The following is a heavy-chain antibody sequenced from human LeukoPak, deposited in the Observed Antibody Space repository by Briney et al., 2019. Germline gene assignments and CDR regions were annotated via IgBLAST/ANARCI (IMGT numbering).Heavy chain of an antibody. Sequence: ASVKVSCKASGYTFTGYYMHWVRQAPGQGLEWMGWINPNSGGTNYAQNFQGRVTMTRDTSISTAYMELSRLRSDDTAVYYCARDGSGWSFDYWGQGTLVTVSS. J-gene: IGHJ4*02. CDR3: ARDGSGWSFDY. D-gene: IGHD6-19*01. CDR2: INPNSGGT. CDR1: GYTFTGYY. V-gene: IGHV1-2*02.